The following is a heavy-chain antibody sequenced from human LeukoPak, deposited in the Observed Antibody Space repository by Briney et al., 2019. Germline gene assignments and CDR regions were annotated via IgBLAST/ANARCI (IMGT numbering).Heavy chain of an antibody. Sequence: GGSLRLSCAASGFTFSSYWMSWVRQAPGKGLEWVVNIKQDGSEKYYVDSVKGRFTISRDNAKNSLYLQMNSLRAEDTAVYYCARVAKGDYDILTGYYPNPFDYWGQGTLVTVSS. CDR3: ARVAKGDYDILTGYYPNPFDY. D-gene: IGHD3-9*01. J-gene: IGHJ4*02. CDR2: IKQDGSEK. CDR1: GFTFSSYW. V-gene: IGHV3-7*01.